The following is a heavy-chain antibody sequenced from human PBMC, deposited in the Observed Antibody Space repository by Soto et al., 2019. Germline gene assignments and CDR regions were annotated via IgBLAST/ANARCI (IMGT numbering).Heavy chain of an antibody. CDR1: GGFLSESY. J-gene: IGHJ5*02. CDR2: INHVVGT. Sequence: XASLSLTCAVCGGFLSESYWTWIRQPPGQGLEWMGEINHVVGTDYNSSLKSRGTMSVDTSQNQFSLRLISVTAADTAMYFRVRIPYHLPSSVLWLDHCAQGAPVTVSS. D-gene: IGHD3-3*02. CDR3: VRIPYHLPSSVLWLDH. V-gene: IGHV4-34*01.